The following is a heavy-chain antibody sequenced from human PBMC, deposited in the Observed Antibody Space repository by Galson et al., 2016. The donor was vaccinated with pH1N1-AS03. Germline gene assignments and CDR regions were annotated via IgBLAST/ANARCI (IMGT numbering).Heavy chain of an antibody. V-gene: IGHV4-39*07. Sequence: SETLSLTCTVSGGSIRGSSDYWGWIRQPPGKGLEWIGNMYYTGTAFYNPSLKSRVTISIDTSNNQFSLKLTSVTAADMAVYYCVVLTPGYRSGGGSVDHWGQGTLVAVSS. CDR2: MYYTGTA. CDR1: GGSIRGSSDY. J-gene: IGHJ5*02. CDR3: VVLTPGYRSGGGSVDH. D-gene: IGHD5-18*01.